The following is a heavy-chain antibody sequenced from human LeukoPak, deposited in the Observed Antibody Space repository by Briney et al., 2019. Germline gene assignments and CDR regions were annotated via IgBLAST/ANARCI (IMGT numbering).Heavy chain of an antibody. V-gene: IGHV4-34*01. CDR3: ARSELYNWNSGWFDP. CDR2: INHSGST. Sequence: SETLSLTCAVYGGSFSGYYWSWIRQPPGKGLEWIGEINHSGSTNYNPSLKSRVTISVDTSKNQFSLKLSSVTAADTAVYYCARSELYNWNSGWFDPWGQGTLVAVSS. D-gene: IGHD1-7*01. CDR1: GGSFSGYY. J-gene: IGHJ5*02.